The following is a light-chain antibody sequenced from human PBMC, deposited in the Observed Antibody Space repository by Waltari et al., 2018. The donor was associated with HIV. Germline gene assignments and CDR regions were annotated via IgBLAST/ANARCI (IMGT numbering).Light chain of an antibody. Sequence: EIVMTQSPATLSVSPGKTATLSCRASQSVSSNLAWYQQTAGQTPRLLIYAASTRATGIPPRFSGSGYGTRFVLTITSLQPEDVAVYYCQQYNDWPWFTFGQGTKLEIK. CDR3: QQYNDWPWFT. J-gene: IGKJ2*01. CDR2: AAS. V-gene: IGKV3-15*01. CDR1: QSVSSN.